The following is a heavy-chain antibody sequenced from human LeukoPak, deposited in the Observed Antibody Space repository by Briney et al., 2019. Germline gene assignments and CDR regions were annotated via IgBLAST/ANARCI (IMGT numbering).Heavy chain of an antibody. D-gene: IGHD1-20*01. J-gene: IGHJ4*02. CDR3: AKATFRIPEDY. Sequence: SGAPLSLSCAASGITISSYSMNWVRQPPGKGLEWVSSISSSSSYRYYADSVKGRITISSDNANNSLYLQTTSQRTDASAVYYCAKATFRIPEDYWGQGALVTVSS. CDR2: ISSSSSYR. CDR1: GITISSYS. V-gene: IGHV3-21*01.